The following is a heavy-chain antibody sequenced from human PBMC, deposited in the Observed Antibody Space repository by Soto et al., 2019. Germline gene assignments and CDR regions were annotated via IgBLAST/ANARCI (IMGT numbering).Heavy chain of an antibody. CDR1: GFIFDDNG. V-gene: IGHV3-9*01. D-gene: IGHD5-18*01. CDR3: VKDSGYSSIFDP. J-gene: IGHJ5*02. Sequence: EVQLVESGGGLVQTGRSLRLSCAGSGFIFDDNGMHWVRQAPGKGLEWVAGISWNSESIAYADSVKGRFTISRDNAKNSLYLQMNSLRPEDTALYHCVKDSGYSSIFDPWGQGTLVTVSS. CDR2: ISWNSESI.